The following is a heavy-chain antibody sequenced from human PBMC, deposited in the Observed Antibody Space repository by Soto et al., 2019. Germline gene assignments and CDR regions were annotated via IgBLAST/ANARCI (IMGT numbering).Heavy chain of an antibody. J-gene: IGHJ4*02. CDR2: IWYDGSNK. D-gene: IGHD3-10*01. CDR1: GFTFSSYG. Sequence: PGGSLRLSCAASGFTFSSYGMHWVRQAPGKGLEWVAVIWYDGSNKYYADSVKGRFTISRDNSKNTLYLQMNSLRAEDTAVYYCAKAVLLWFGDHTAGPYDYWGQGTLVTVSS. V-gene: IGHV3-30*02. CDR3: AKAVLLWFGDHTAGPYDY.